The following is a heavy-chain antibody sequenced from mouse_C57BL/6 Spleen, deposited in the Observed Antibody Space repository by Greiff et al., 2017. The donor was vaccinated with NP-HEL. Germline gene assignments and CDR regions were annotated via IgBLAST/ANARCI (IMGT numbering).Heavy chain of an antibody. D-gene: IGHD1-1*01. Sequence: VQLQQSGPELVKPGASVKISCKASGYSFTGYYMNWVKQSPEKSLEWIGEINPSTGGTTYNQKFKAKATLNVDKSTSTAYMQLKSLTSEDSAVYYCARITTPYAMDYWGQGTSVTVAS. V-gene: IGHV1-42*01. CDR2: INPSTGGT. CDR3: ARITTPYAMDY. CDR1: GYSFTGYY. J-gene: IGHJ4*01.